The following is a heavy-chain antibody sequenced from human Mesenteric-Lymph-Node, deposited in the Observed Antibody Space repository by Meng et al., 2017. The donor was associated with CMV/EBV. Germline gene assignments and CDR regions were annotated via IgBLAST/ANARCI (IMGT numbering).Heavy chain of an antibody. J-gene: IGHJ3*02. D-gene: IGHD3-22*01. CDR1: GFTFSSYS. V-gene: IGHV3-21*01. CDR2: ISSSSSYI. CDR3: AREPDDSSGLGHI. Sequence: SCAASGFTFSSYSMNWVRQAPGKGLEWVSSISSSSSYIYYADSVKGRFTISRDNAKNSLYLQMNSLRAEDTAVYYCAREPDDSSGLGHIWGQGTMVTVSS.